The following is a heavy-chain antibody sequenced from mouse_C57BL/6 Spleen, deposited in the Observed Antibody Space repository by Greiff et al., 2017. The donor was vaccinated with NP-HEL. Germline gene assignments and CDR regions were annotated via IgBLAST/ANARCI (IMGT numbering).Heavy chain of an antibody. CDR1: GFTFSSYT. Sequence: EVKLMESGGGLVKPGGSLKLSCAASGFTFSSYTMSWVRQTPEKRLEWVATISGGGGNTYYPDSVKGRFTISRDNAKNTLYLQMSSLRSEDTALYYCARRSDYDDPFAYWGQGTLVTVSA. J-gene: IGHJ3*01. CDR3: ARRSDYDDPFAY. D-gene: IGHD2-4*01. V-gene: IGHV5-9*01. CDR2: ISGGGGNT.